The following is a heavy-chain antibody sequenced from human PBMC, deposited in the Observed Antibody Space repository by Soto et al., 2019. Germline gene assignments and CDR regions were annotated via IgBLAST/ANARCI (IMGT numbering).Heavy chain of an antibody. CDR3: ARDDVLCDGGRCYGVPIDV. J-gene: IGHJ6*03. V-gene: IGHV3-66*01. Sequence: EVHLVESGGGLVQPGGSLRLSCAASGFTVSSKYMSWVRQAPGKGLEWVSLIQSGGPTYYADSVKGRFTISRDTSENTPHLQMDSLRAVYTADYYCARDDVLCDGGRCYGVPIDVWGKGTTVTVSS. D-gene: IGHD2-15*01. CDR1: GFTVSSKY. CDR2: IQSGGPT.